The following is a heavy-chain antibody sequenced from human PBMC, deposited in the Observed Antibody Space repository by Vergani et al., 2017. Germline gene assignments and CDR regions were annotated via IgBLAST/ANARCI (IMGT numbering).Heavy chain of an antibody. D-gene: IGHD3-9*01. CDR1: GGSISSGSYY. CDR2: IYTSGST. Sequence: QVQLQESGPGLVKPSQTLSLTCTVSGGSISSGSYYWSWIRQPAGKGLEWIGRIYTSGSTNYNPSLKSRVTISVDTSKNQFSLKVSSVTAADTAVYYCARGGRYFDWLSTRPRRPYYFDYWGQGTLVTVSS. CDR3: ARGGRYFDWLSTRPRRPYYFDY. V-gene: IGHV4-61*02. J-gene: IGHJ4*02.